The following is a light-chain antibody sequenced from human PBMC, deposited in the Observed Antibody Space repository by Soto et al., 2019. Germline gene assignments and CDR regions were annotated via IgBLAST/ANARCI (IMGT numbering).Light chain of an antibody. CDR3: QSYDSSLSSWV. CDR2: GNT. V-gene: IGLV1-40*01. Sequence: QSVLTQPPSVSGAAGQRVTISCTGSSSNIGAGYDVHWYQQLPGTAPKLLISGNTNRPSGVPDRFSGSKSGTSASLAITGLQAEDEADYYCQSYDSSLSSWVFGGGTKLTVL. J-gene: IGLJ3*02. CDR1: SSNIGAGYD.